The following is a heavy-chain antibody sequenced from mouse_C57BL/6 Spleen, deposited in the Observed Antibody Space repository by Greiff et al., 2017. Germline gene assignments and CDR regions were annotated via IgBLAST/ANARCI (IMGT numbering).Heavy chain of an antibody. CDR3: ARGYYDNSPWYFDV. CDR2: INPSSGYT. Sequence: VQLQQSGAELAKPGASVKLSCKASGYTFTSYWMHWVKQRPGQGLEWIGYINPSSGYTTYNQKFKDKARLTADKSSSTAYMQLSSLTYEDSAVYYCARGYYDNSPWYFDVWGTGTTVTVSS. V-gene: IGHV1-7*01. D-gene: IGHD2-1*01. J-gene: IGHJ1*03. CDR1: GYTFTSYW.